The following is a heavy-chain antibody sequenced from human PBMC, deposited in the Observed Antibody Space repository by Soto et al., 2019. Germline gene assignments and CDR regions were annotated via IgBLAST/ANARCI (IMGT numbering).Heavy chain of an antibody. D-gene: IGHD2-2*01. CDR2: IYPADSDT. J-gene: IGHJ5*02. V-gene: IGHV5-51*01. CDR1: GYSFSNYW. Sequence: PGESLKISCKGSGYSFSNYWIGWVRQMPGKGLEWMGVIYPADSDTRYSPSLQGQVTISVDRSISTAYLQWNSLKASDTAMYYCSTAMGVDCTSISCSQNWFDPWGQGTLVTVSS. CDR3: STAMGVDCTSISCSQNWFDP.